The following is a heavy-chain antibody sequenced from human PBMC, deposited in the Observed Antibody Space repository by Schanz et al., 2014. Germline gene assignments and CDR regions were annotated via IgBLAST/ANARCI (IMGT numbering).Heavy chain of an antibody. CDR1: GFTVSSNH. D-gene: IGHD6-25*01. Sequence: EGPLAESGGGLVQPGGSLRLSCAVSGFTVSSNHMSWVLQAPGKGLEWVSALSGSGGSTYYGDSVKGRFTITRDNSKNTLYLQMNSLRAEDTSVYFCARVRRRIATPSTPSVRNYYYYAMDVWGQGTTVTVSS. V-gene: IGHV3-23*04. CDR3: ARVRRRIATPSTPSVRNYYYYAMDV. J-gene: IGHJ6*02. CDR2: LSGSGGST.